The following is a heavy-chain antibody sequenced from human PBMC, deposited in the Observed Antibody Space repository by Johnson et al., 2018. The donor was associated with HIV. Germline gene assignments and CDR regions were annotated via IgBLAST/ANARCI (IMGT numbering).Heavy chain of an antibody. D-gene: IGHD3-10*01. CDR3: AREYYGSGSDAFDI. Sequence: VQLVESGGGLVQPGGSLRLSCAASGFTFSSYAMHWVRQAPGKGLDWLAVISYDGSNKYYADSVKGRFTISRDNSKNTLYLQMNSLRAEDTAVYYCAREYYGSGSDAFDIWGQGTMVTVSS. J-gene: IGHJ3*02. CDR2: ISYDGSNK. CDR1: GFTFSSYA. V-gene: IGHV3-30-3*01.